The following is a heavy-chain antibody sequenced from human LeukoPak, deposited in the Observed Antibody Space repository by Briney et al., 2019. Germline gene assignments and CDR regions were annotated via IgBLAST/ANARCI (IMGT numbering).Heavy chain of an antibody. J-gene: IGHJ6*03. Sequence: PGGSLRLSCAASGFTFSSYWMSWVRQAPGKGLEWVANIKQDGSEKYYVDSVKGRFTISRDNAKNSLYLQMNSLRAEDTAVYYCARQVDDFWSGYYYYYYYYMDVWGKGTTVTVSS. CDR2: IKQDGSEK. CDR1: GFTFSSYW. D-gene: IGHD3-3*01. CDR3: ARQVDDFWSGYYYYYYYYMDV. V-gene: IGHV3-7*01.